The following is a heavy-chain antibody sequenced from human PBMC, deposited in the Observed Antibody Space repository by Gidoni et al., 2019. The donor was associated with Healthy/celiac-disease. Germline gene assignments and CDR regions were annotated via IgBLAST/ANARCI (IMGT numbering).Heavy chain of an antibody. V-gene: IGHV4-39*01. D-gene: IGHD3-9*01. CDR3: ARPYRDILTGYLGPYYYYGMDV. J-gene: IGHJ6*02. CDR1: GDSISSSRYY. CDR2: IYYSGST. Sequence: QLQLQESGPGLVKPSETLSLTCTVSGDSISSSRYYWGWIRQPPGKGLEWIGSIYYSGSTYYNPSLKSRVTISVDTSKNQFSLKLSSVTAADTAVYYCARPYRDILTGYLGPYYYYGMDVWGQGTTVTVSS.